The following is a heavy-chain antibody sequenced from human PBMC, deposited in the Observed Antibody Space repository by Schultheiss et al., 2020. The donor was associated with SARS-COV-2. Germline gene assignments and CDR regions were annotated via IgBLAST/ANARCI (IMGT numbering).Heavy chain of an antibody. CDR3: ARVGGIVVVPAARLAFDI. D-gene: IGHD2-2*01. Sequence: SQTLSLTCTVSGGSISSYYWSWIRQPPGKGLEWIGYIYYSGSTNYNPSLKSRVTISVDTSKNQFSLKLSSVTAADTAVYYCARVGGIVVVPAARLAFDIWGQGTMVTVSS. J-gene: IGHJ3*02. CDR1: GGSISSYY. CDR2: IYYSGST. V-gene: IGHV4-59*01.